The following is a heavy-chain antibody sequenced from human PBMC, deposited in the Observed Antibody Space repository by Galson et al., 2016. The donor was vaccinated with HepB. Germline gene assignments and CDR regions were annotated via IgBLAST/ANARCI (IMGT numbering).Heavy chain of an antibody. D-gene: IGHD3-10*01. CDR3: ARVAVAGEEYFQH. CDR2: INADSGAT. J-gene: IGHJ1*01. Sequence: SVKVSCKASGYTFTSHAIHWVRQAPGQRLEWMGWINADSGATQLSQKFQGRVTITRDTSASTAYMDLSSLTSEYTAVYYCARVAVAGEEYFQHWGQGTLVTVSS. V-gene: IGHV1-3*01. CDR1: GYTFTSHA.